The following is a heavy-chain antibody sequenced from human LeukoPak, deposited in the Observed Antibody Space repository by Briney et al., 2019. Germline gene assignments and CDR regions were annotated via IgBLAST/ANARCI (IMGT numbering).Heavy chain of an antibody. CDR2: IIPILGIA. J-gene: IGHJ3*02. Sequence: SVKVSCKASGGTFSSYAISWVRQAPGQGLEWMGRIIPILGIANYAQKFQGRVTITADKSTSTAYMELSSLRSEDTAVYYCARLIGSSEDDAFDIWGQGTMVTVSS. D-gene: IGHD6-25*01. CDR1: GGTFSSYA. V-gene: IGHV1-69*04. CDR3: ARLIGSSEDDAFDI.